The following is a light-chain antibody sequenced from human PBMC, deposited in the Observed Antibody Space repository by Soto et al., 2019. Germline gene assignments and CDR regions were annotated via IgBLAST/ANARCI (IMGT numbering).Light chain of an antibody. CDR3: MSSAASNIHYV. CDR1: SSDVGGYNY. J-gene: IGLJ1*01. CDR2: DVS. Sequence: HSALTQPPAAAESPGQSVTISCTGTSSDVGGYNYVSWYQRHPGKAPKLMIYDVSKRPSGVPDRFSGSKSGNTASLTVSGLQSEDETAYYCMSSAASNIHYVFGTGTKVPV. V-gene: IGLV2-8*01.